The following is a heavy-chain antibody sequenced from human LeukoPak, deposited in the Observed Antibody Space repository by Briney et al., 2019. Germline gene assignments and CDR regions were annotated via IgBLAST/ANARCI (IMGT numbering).Heavy chain of an antibody. V-gene: IGHV3-9*01. CDR1: GFTFDDYA. J-gene: IGHJ5*02. D-gene: IGHD6-13*01. Sequence: PGGSLRLSCAASGFTFDDYAMHWVRQAPGNGLEGVSGISWNSGSIGYADSVKGRFTISRDNAKNSLYLQMNSLRAEDTALYYCANARRIAAQFDPWAQGTLVPVSS. CDR3: ANARRIAAQFDP. CDR2: ISWNSGSI.